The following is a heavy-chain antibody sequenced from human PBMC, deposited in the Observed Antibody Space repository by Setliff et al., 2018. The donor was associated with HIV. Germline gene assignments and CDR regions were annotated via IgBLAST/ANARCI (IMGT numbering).Heavy chain of an antibody. Sequence: SETLSLTCSVSGGSISSSNYYGGWIRQPPGKGLEWIGSFYYSGNTYYSPSLKSRVTISVDTSKNHFSLKLSSLTAADTAVYYCARGRTQWPNYNYFDPWGLGTLVTVSS. CDR1: GGSISSSNYY. CDR3: ARGRTQWPNYNYFDP. V-gene: IGHV4-39*02. J-gene: IGHJ5*02. D-gene: IGHD6-19*01. CDR2: FYYSGNT.